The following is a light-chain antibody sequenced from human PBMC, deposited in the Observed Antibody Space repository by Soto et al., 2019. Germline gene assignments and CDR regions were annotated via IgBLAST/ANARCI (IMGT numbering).Light chain of an antibody. Sequence: EIVLPQSRGALSLSQMKRATFSLSASQSVGSNYLAWYQQKPSQAPRILIFGASGRATGIPDRCSGSGSGTDFTLTISRLEPEDFALYYCQQYGSAPLTFGGGTKVDIK. J-gene: IGKJ4*01. V-gene: IGKV3-20*01. CDR2: GAS. CDR3: QQYGSAPLT. CDR1: QSVGSNY.